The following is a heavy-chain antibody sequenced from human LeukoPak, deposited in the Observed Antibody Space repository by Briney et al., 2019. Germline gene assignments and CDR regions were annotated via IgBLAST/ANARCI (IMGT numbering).Heavy chain of an antibody. CDR1: GFTFSDYY. CDR3: ARDGASTGIAAAETDY. V-gene: IGHV3-11*06. J-gene: IGHJ4*02. CDR2: INPTSGYT. Sequence: GGSLRLSCAASGFTFSDYYMSWIRQAPGKGLEWLSYINPTSGYTPYADSVRGRFTISRDNAKNSLYLQMNSLRAEDTAVYYCARDGASTGIAAAETDYWGQGTLVTVSS. D-gene: IGHD6-13*01.